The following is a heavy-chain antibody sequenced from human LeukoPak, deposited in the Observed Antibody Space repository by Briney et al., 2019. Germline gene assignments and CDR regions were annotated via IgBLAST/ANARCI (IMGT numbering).Heavy chain of an antibody. V-gene: IGHV3-21*01. D-gene: IGHD2/OR15-2a*01. J-gene: IGHJ4*02. CDR1: GFTFSGSS. Sequence: GGSLKLSCAASGFTFSGSSMSWARQAPGKGLEWVSSISSSSSYIYYADSVKGRFTVSRDNAKNSLYLLMNSLRAEDTAVYYCARAGEYDRTSGFDYWGQGTLVTVSS. CDR3: ARAGEYDRTSGFDY. CDR2: ISSSSSYI.